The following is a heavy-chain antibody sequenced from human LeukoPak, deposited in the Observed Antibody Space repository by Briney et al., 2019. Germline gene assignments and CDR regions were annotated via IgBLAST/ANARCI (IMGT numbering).Heavy chain of an antibody. D-gene: IGHD6-13*01. V-gene: IGHV4-59*01. CDR1: GDSISSYY. J-gene: IGHJ4*02. CDR2: IYHSGST. CDR3: ARDSGSGSWYDY. Sequence: PSETLSLTCTVSGDSISSYYWSWIRQSPGKGLEWIGYIYHSGSTNYNPSLKNRVTISIDTSKNQFSLKLSSVTAADTAVYYGARDSGSGSWYDYWGQGTLVTVSS.